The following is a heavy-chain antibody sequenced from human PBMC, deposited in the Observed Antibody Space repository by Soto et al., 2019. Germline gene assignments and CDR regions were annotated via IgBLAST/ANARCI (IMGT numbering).Heavy chain of an antibody. CDR3: ARENRNHYCYYGMDV. CDR2: IYYSGST. Sequence: SETLSLTCTVSGGSISSYYWSWIRQPPGKGLEWIGYIYYSGSTNYNPSLKSRVTISVDTSKNQFSLKLSSVTAADTAMYYCARENRNHYCYYGMDVWGQGTTVTVSS. J-gene: IGHJ6*02. V-gene: IGHV4-59*01. CDR1: GGSISSYY.